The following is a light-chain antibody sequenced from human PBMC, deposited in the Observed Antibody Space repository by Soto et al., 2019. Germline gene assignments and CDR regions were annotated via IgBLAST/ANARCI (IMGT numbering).Light chain of an antibody. V-gene: IGKV2-30*01. Sequence: DAVLTQSPVSLPVTLGQPASISCRSSQSLVCSDGDTYLNWFHQRPGQSPSRLIYKVSNRDSGVPDRFSGSGSGTDFTLKTSRVEAEDVGVYYCMQGTHWPLTFGGGTKVEI. J-gene: IGKJ4*01. CDR2: KVS. CDR1: QSLVCSDGDTY. CDR3: MQGTHWPLT.